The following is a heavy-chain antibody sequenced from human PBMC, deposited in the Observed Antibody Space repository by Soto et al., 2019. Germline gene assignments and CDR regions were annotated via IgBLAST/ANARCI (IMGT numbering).Heavy chain of an antibody. CDR2: IYYSGST. J-gene: IGHJ6*02. V-gene: IGHV4-61*01. CDR1: GGSVSSGSYY. Sequence: SETLSLTCTVSGGSVSSGSYYWSWIRQPPGKGLEWIGYIYYSGSTNYNPSLKSRVTISVDTSKNQFSLKLSSVTAADTAVYYCARVVKTVSYGMDVWGQGTTVTV. CDR3: ARVVKTVSYGMDV. D-gene: IGHD1-20*01.